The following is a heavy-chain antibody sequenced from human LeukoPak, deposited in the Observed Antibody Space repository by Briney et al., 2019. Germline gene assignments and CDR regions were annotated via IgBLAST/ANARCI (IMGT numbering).Heavy chain of an antibody. Sequence: PSETLSLTCTVSGGSLSSGDYYWSWIRQPPGKGLEWIVYIYYSGSTYYNPSLKSRVTISVDTSKNQFSLKLSSVTAADTAVYYCARAGIYGSGSYSPNWFDPWGQGTLVTVSS. J-gene: IGHJ5*02. D-gene: IGHD3-10*01. CDR2: IYYSGST. V-gene: IGHV4-30-4*08. CDR3: ARAGIYGSGSYSPNWFDP. CDR1: GGSLSSGDYY.